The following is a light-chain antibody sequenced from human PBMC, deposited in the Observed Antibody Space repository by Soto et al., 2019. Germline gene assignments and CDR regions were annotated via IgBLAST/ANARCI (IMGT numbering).Light chain of an antibody. J-gene: IGKJ2*01. V-gene: IGKV1-39*01. Sequence: DIQMTQSPSSLSASVGDRVTITCRASQSISSYLNWYQQKPGKAPKLLIYDASSLQSGVPSRFSGSGSGTDFTLTSIRLQPEDFATYYCQQSYSTPPTFGQGTKLEIK. CDR2: DAS. CDR1: QSISSY. CDR3: QQSYSTPPT.